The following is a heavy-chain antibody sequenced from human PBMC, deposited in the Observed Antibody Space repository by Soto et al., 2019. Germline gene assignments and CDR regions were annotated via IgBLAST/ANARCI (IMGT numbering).Heavy chain of an antibody. CDR1: GGSISSGGYY. CDR2: IYCSGST. V-gene: IGHV4-31*03. D-gene: IGHD3-22*01. Sequence: SETLSLTCTVSGGSISSGGYYWSWIRQHPGKGLEWIGYIYCSGSTYYNPSLKSRVTISVDTSKNQFSLKLSPVTAADTAVYYCAKGDPYYYHSSGYKFWGQGTLVTVSS. CDR3: AKGDPYYYHSSGYKF. J-gene: IGHJ4*02.